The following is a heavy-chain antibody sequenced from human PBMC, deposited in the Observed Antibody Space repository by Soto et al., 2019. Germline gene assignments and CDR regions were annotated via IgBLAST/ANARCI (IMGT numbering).Heavy chain of an antibody. CDR3: ANDCLYNSGWFCGVEAPDS. CDR2: ISGRTDEI. J-gene: IGHJ4*02. V-gene: IGHV3-23*01. Sequence: GGSLRLSCAASGFTFTNYAMTWVRQAPGKGLEWVSTISGRTDEIYYADSVKGRFTISRDNSMNTLYLQMNSLRAEDTAVYYCANDCLYNSGWFCGVEAPDSWGRGTLVNVSS. D-gene: IGHD6-19*01. CDR1: GFTFTNYA.